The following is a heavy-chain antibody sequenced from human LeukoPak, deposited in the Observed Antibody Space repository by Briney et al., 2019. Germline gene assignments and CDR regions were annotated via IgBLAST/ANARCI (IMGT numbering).Heavy chain of an antibody. CDR3: AETGPTDF. D-gene: IGHD3-9*01. Sequence: SGRSLRLSCAASGFTFSSYGMHWVRQAPGKGLEWVAAISHDGTNIHYAESVKGRFTISRDNSKNMLYLQMNSLRAEDTALYYCAETGPTDFWGQRTLVTVSS. V-gene: IGHV3-30*03. J-gene: IGHJ4*02. CDR1: GFTFSSYG. CDR2: ISHDGTNI.